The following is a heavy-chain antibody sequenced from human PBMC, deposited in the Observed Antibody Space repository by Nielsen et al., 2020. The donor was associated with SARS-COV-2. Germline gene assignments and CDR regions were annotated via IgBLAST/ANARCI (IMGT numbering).Heavy chain of an antibody. J-gene: IGHJ5*02. Sequence: GEFLKISCAASGFTFSSFHMHWVRQAPGKGLVWVSRITNDERGTTYADSVKGRFTISRDNAKNTLYLQMNSLRAEDTAVYYCARLNSAYAAWGQGTLVTVSS. D-gene: IGHD5-12*01. V-gene: IGHV3-74*01. CDR1: GFTFSSFH. CDR3: ARLNSAYAA. CDR2: ITNDERGT.